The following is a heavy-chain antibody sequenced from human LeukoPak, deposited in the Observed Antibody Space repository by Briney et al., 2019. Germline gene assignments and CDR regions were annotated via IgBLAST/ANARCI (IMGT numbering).Heavy chain of an antibody. J-gene: IGHJ3*02. CDR1: GFTFSSYA. CDR2: ISGSGDST. Sequence: QPGGSLRLSCAASGFTFSSYAMTWVRQAPGKGLEWVSAISGSGDSTYYTDSVKGRFTISRDNSRNTLYLQIYSLRAEDTAVYFCAKDGSGSLADAFDIWGQGTMVTVPS. CDR3: AKDGSGSLADAFDI. V-gene: IGHV3-23*01. D-gene: IGHD3-10*01.